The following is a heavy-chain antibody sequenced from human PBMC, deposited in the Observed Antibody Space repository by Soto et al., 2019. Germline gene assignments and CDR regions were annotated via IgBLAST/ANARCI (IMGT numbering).Heavy chain of an antibody. V-gene: IGHV3-74*01. CDR3: ASLPPIVVVPAALRYMDV. D-gene: IGHD2-2*01. J-gene: IGHJ6*03. Sequence: GGSLRLSCAASGFTFSSYWMHWVRQAPGKGLVWVSRINSDGSSTSYADSVKGRFTISRDNAKNTLYLQMNSLRAEDTAVYYCASLPPIVVVPAALRYMDVWGKGTTGTVSS. CDR2: INSDGSST. CDR1: GFTFSSYW.